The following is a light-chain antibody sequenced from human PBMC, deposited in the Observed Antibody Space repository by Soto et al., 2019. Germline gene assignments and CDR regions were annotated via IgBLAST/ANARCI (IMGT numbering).Light chain of an antibody. CDR3: CSYAGSSTQV. V-gene: IGLV2-23*02. CDR2: EVS. J-gene: IGLJ3*02. CDR1: SSDVGSYNL. Sequence: QSVLTQPASVSGSPGQSITISCTGTSSDVGSYNLVSWYQQHPGKAPKLMIYEVSKRPSGVSNRFSGSKSGNTASLTISGLQAEDEADYYCCSYAGSSTQVFGGGTKRTVL.